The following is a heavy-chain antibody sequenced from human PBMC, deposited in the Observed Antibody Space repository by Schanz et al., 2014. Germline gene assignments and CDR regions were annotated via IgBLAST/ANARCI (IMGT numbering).Heavy chain of an antibody. D-gene: IGHD3-10*01. J-gene: IGHJ3*02. CDR1: GFTFSSYA. Sequence: EVQLLESGGGLVQPGGSLRLSCAASGFTFSSYAMSWVRQAPGKGLEWVSAISGSGGSTYYADSVKGRFTISRDNSKNTLYLQINSLRAEDTAVYYCAKGRFGELSAFDIWGQGTMVTVSS. V-gene: IGHV3-23*01. CDR2: ISGSGGST. CDR3: AKGRFGELSAFDI.